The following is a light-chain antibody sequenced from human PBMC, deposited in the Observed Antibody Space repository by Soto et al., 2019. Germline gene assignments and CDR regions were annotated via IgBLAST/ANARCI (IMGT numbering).Light chain of an antibody. CDR1: QDISNY. CDR2: DAS. J-gene: IGKJ5*01. CDR3: QQSDNLPIT. Sequence: DFQMTQSPSSLSASVGDRVTITCQASQDISNYLNWYQQKPGSAPKLLIYDASTLERWFPSRFSGTGSGTLFTFAISSLQTEDIGIYYCQQSDNLPITFGQGTRLEIK. V-gene: IGKV1-33*01.